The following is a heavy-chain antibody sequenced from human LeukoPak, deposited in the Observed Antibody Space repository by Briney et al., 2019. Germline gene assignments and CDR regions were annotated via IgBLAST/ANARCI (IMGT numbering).Heavy chain of an antibody. V-gene: IGHV3-64D*09. CDR2: INSNGDIT. CDR3: VKSPHASSSYFDY. Sequence: GGSLRLSCSASGFTFSSFAMHWVRQAPGKGLEYVSAINSNGDITDYADSVKGRFTISRDNSKNTLYPQMSSLRGEDTAVFYCVKSPHASSSYFDYWGQGTLVTVSS. D-gene: IGHD6-13*01. CDR1: GFTFSSFA. J-gene: IGHJ4*02.